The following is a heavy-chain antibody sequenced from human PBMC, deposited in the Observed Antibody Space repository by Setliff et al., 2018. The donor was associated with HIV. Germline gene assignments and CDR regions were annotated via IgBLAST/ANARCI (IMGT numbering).Heavy chain of an antibody. J-gene: IGHJ3*02. CDR3: ARVYYFDSSGYYQRGDVFDI. CDR1: GGSLSGYY. CDR2: IYDSGSP. V-gene: IGHV4-59*01. Sequence: PSETLSLTCAVYGGSLSGYYWSWIRQPPGKGLEWIGYIYDSGSPKYNPSLKSRVTISIDTSKSQISLKLTSVTAADTAMYHCARVYYFDSSGYYQRGDVFDIWGQGTMVTVSS. D-gene: IGHD3-22*01.